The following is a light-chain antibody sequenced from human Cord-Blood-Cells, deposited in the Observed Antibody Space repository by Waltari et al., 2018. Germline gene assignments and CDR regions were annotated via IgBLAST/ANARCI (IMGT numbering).Light chain of an antibody. V-gene: IGLV2-14*01. J-gene: IGLJ1*01. CDR2: DVS. CDR1: SSDVGGCNY. Sequence: QSALTQPASVSGSLGPSITLPCTGTSSDVGGCNYVSWYQQNPGKSPKLMIYDVSNRPSGVSNRFSGSKSGNTASLTISGLQAEDEADYYCSSYTSSSTLDVFGTGTKVTVL. CDR3: SSYTSSSTLDV.